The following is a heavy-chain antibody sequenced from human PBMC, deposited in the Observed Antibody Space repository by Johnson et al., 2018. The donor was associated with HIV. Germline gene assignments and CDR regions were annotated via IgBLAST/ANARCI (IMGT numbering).Heavy chain of an antibody. CDR2: ISYDGSNK. D-gene: IGHD6-13*01. CDR1: GFTFSSYA. J-gene: IGHJ3*02. V-gene: IGHV3-30*14. CDR3: ARNSHSSNWYELEAFDI. Sequence: QVQLVESGGGVVQPGRSLRLSCAASGFTFSSYAMHWVRQAPGKGLEWVAVISYDGSNKYYADSVKGRFTISRDSSKNTLYLQMNSLRAEDTAVYYCARNSHSSNWYELEAFDIWGQGTMVTVSS.